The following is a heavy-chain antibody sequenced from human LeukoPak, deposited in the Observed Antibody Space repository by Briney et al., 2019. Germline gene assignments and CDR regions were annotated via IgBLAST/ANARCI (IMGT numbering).Heavy chain of an antibody. CDR1: GFTVSSNF. CDR2: IYSGGTT. CDR3: ARDGYGNNYMDV. Sequence: GGSLRLSCAASGFTVSSNFMSWVRQAPGRGLEWVSVIYSGGTTYYADSVKGRFTISRDNSKNTLSLQMNSLRAEDTAVYYYARDGYGNNYMDVWGKGTTVTVSS. V-gene: IGHV3-53*01. J-gene: IGHJ6*03. D-gene: IGHD5-12*01.